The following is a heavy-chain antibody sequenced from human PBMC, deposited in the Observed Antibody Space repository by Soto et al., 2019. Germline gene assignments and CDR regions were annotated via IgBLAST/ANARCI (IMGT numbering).Heavy chain of an antibody. CDR1: GFTFSSYA. D-gene: IGHD3-10*01. Sequence: EVQLLESGGGLVRPGGSLRLSCAASGFTFSSYAMNWVRQAPGKGLEWVSVISGTGDNTYYADSMKGRFTISRDNSKNTLSLQMTSLRAEDTAVYYCARDRQFSHPRGGMDVWGQGTTVTVSS. V-gene: IGHV3-23*01. CDR3: ARDRQFSHPRGGMDV. CDR2: ISGTGDNT. J-gene: IGHJ6*02.